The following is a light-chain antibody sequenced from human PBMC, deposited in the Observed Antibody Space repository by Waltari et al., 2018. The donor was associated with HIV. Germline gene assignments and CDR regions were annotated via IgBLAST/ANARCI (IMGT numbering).Light chain of an antibody. CDR3: SSYTSSRTWV. CDR1: RTDVGGYNY. V-gene: IGLV2-14*01. Sequence: QSALTPPASVSGSPGPSITISCTGTRTDVGGYNYVSWYQHHPGKAPKLVIYEVSNRPSGVSNRFSGFKSANTASLTISGLQAEDEGDYYCSSYTSSRTWVFGGGTKLTVL. CDR2: EVS. J-gene: IGLJ3*02.